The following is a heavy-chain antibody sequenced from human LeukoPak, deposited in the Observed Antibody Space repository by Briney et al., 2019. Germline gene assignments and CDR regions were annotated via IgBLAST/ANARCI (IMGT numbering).Heavy chain of an antibody. D-gene: IGHD1-1*01. CDR2: ISPSGSAI. Sequence: PGGSLRLSCAASGFTFSSYGMSWVRQAPGRGLEWVSSISPSGSAIFYAGSVKGRFTISRDNAKNSLYLQMNSLRAEDTALYFCATGIRERGFDSWGQGTLATVSS. J-gene: IGHJ4*02. CDR1: GFTFSSYG. CDR3: ATGIRERGFDS. V-gene: IGHV3-21*01.